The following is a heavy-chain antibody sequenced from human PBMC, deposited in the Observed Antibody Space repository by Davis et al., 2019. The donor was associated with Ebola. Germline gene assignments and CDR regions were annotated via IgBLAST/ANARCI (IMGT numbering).Heavy chain of an antibody. CDR1: GFTFDDYA. V-gene: IGHV3-9*01. CDR3: ARGGRWFDIMTEASVMDV. Sequence: GGSLTLSCAASGFTFDDYAMHWVRQAPGKGLEWVSGISWNSGSIGYADSVKGRFTISRDNAKNSLYLQMDSLRDEDTAVYYCARGGRWFDIMTEASVMDVWGKGTAVTVSS. J-gene: IGHJ6*03. D-gene: IGHD3-9*01. CDR2: ISWNSGSI.